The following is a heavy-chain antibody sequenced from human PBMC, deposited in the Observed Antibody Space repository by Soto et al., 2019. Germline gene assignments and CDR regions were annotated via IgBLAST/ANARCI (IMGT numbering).Heavy chain of an antibody. V-gene: IGHV4-30-4*01. CDR1: GGSISSGDYY. Sequence: SETLSLTCTVSGGSISSGDYYWSWIRQPPGKGLEWIGYIYYSGSTYYNPSLKSRVTISVDTSKNQFSLKLSSVTAADTAVYYCARDGRITGTTGLDYWGQGTLVTVSS. D-gene: IGHD1-7*01. CDR3: ARDGRITGTTGLDY. J-gene: IGHJ4*02. CDR2: IYYSGST.